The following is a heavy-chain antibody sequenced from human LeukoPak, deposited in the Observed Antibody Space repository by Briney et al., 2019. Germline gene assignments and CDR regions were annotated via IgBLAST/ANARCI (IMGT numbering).Heavy chain of an antibody. CDR3: ARAFCGGDCYSRWHYFDY. J-gene: IGHJ4*02. D-gene: IGHD2-21*01. CDR1: GGSFSSYA. Sequence: SVKVSCKASGGSFSSYAISWVRQAPGQGLEWMGGIIPIFGTANYAQKFQGRVTITADDSTCTAYMELTSPRSEDTAVYYCARAFCGGDCYSRWHYFDYWGQGTLGTVSS. V-gene: IGHV1-69*13. CDR2: IIPIFGTA.